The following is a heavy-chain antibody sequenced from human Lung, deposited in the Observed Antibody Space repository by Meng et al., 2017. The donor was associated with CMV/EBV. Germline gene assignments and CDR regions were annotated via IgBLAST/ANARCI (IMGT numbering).Heavy chain of an antibody. Sequence: GGSLSLXXAVSGFTFSSYAMSWVRQAPGKGLEWVSAISGSGGSTYYADSVKGRFTISRDNSKNTLYLQMNSLRAEDTAVYYCAKGGWSKPPNWLWGQGTLVTVSS. CDR3: AKGGWSKPPNWL. V-gene: IGHV3-23*01. D-gene: IGHD2-8*02. J-gene: IGHJ4*02. CDR2: ISGSGGST. CDR1: GFTFSSYA.